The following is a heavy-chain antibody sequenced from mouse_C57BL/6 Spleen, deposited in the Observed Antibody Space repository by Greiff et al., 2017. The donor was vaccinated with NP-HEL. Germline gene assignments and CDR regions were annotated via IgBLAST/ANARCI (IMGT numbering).Heavy chain of an antibody. V-gene: IGHV14-3*01. Sequence: EVMLVESVAELVRPGASVKLSCTASGFNIKNTYMHWVKQRPEQGLEWIGRIDPANGNTKYAPKFQGKATITADTSSNTAYLQLSSLTSEDTAIYYCARGTVVARYYFDYWGQGTTLTVSS. CDR2: IDPANGNT. J-gene: IGHJ2*01. D-gene: IGHD1-1*01. CDR3: ARGTVVARYYFDY. CDR1: GFNIKNTY.